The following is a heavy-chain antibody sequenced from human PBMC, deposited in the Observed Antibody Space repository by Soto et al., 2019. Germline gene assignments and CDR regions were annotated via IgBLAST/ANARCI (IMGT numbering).Heavy chain of an antibody. V-gene: IGHV1-18*01. CDR2: INPYNVNT. Sequence: ASVKVSCKASGYTFTSYGISWVRQAPGQGLEWMGWINPYNVNTNYAQKFQDRVTMTTDTAATTAYMELRSLTSEDSAMYFCARDTSHYFDHWGQGILVTVS. J-gene: IGHJ4*02. CDR3: ARDTSHYFDH. D-gene: IGHD2-2*01. CDR1: GYTFTSYG.